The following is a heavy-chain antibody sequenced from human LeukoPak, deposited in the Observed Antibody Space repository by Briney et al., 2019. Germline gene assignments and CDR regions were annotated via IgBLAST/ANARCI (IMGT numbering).Heavy chain of an antibody. CDR1: GFTFISYS. D-gene: IGHD2-21*02. V-gene: IGHV3-21*01. CDR3: ARTPTPYCGGDCYDFDY. Sequence: GGSLRLSCAASGFTFISYSMNWVRQAPGKGLEWVSSISSSRGYIYYADSVKGRFTISRDNAKTSTNLQMNSLSAEDTAVYYCARTPTPYCGGDCYDFDYWGQGTLVTVSS. CDR2: ISSSRGYI. J-gene: IGHJ4*02.